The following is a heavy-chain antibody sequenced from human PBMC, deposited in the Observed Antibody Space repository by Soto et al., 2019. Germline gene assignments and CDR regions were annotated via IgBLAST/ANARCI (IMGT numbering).Heavy chain of an antibody. CDR3: ARGLNGYLHYFDY. CDR2: INAGNGNT. Sequence: QVQLVQSGAEVKKPGASVKVSCKASGYTFTSYAMHWVRQAPGQRLEWMGWINAGNGNTKYSQKFQGRVTITRDTXASTAYMELSSLRSADTAVYYCARGLNGYLHYFDYWGQGTLVTVSS. J-gene: IGHJ4*02. D-gene: IGHD5-18*01. CDR1: GYTFTSYA. V-gene: IGHV1-3*01.